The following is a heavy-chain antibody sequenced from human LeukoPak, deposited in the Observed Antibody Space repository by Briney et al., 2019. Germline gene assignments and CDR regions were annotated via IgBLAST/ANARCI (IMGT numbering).Heavy chain of an antibody. CDR3: ARDSSSDWYFDL. V-gene: IGHV3-30*03. J-gene: IGHJ2*01. D-gene: IGHD6-6*01. CDR2: ISYDGSNK. CDR1: GFTFSSYG. Sequence: PGRSLRLSCAASGFTFSSYGMHWVRQAPGKGLEWVAVISYDGSNKYYADSVKGRFTIPRDNAKNSLYLQMNSLRAEDTAVYYCARDSSSDWYFDLWGRGTLVTVSS.